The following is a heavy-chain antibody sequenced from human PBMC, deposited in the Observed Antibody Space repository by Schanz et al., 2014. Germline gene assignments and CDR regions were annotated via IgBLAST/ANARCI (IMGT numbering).Heavy chain of an antibody. J-gene: IGHJ4*02. CDR3: VRDTDYHFDY. CDR2: TSNDGSFT. Sequence: EAQLVESGGGLVQPGGSLRLSCAASGFTFSDSWMHWVRQAPGKGLVWVSRTSNDGSFTTFADSVKGRFTISRDNAKNTLYLQMNSLRAEDTAVYYCVRDTDYHFDYWGQGTLVTVSS. D-gene: IGHD4-17*01. CDR1: GFTFSDSW. V-gene: IGHV3-74*01.